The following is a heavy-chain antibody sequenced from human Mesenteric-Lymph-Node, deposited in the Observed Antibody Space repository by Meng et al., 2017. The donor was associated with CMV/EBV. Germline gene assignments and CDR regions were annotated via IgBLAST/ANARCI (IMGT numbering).Heavy chain of an antibody. Sequence: GGSLRLSCAASGFTFDDYAMHWVRQAPGKGLEWVSGISWNSGSIGYADSVKGRFTISRDNAKNSLYLQMNSLRAEDMALYYCAKDRSPYYYYGMDVWGQGTTVTVSS. J-gene: IGHJ6*02. CDR3: AKDRSPYYYYGMDV. CDR2: ISWNSGSI. CDR1: GFTFDDYA. V-gene: IGHV3-9*03.